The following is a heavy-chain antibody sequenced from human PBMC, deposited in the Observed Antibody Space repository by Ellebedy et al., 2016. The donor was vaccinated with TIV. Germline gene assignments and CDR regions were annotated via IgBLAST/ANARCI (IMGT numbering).Heavy chain of an antibody. CDR1: GGSISSRSYY. CDR2: IYYSGST. V-gene: IGHV4-39*01. D-gene: IGHD3-3*01. CDR3: ARLGGSGYYKYYYYYYMDV. J-gene: IGHJ6*03. Sequence: SETLSLXCTVSGGSISSRSYYWGWIRQPPGKGLEWIGSIYYSGSTYYNPSLKSRVTISVDTSKNQFSLKLSSVTAADTAVYYCARLGGSGYYKYYYYYYMDVWGKGTTVTVSS.